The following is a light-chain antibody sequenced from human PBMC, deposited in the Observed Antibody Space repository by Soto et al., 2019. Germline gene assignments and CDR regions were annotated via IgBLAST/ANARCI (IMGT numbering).Light chain of an antibody. J-gene: IGKJ5*01. CDR3: QQYGSSPIT. Sequence: EIVMTQSPATLPVSPGERATLSCRASQSVSSNLAWYQQKPGRAPRLLIYGASTRATGMPARFSGSGSGTDFTLTISRLEPEDFAVYYCQQYGSSPITFGQGTRLGI. CDR2: GAS. CDR1: QSVSSN. V-gene: IGKV3-15*01.